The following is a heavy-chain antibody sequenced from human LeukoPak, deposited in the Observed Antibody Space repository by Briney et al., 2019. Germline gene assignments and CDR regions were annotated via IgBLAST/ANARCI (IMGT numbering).Heavy chain of an antibody. J-gene: IGHJ6*02. CDR1: GFTFSSYS. V-gene: IGHV3-21*01. D-gene: IGHD3-10*01. CDR2: ISSSSNYI. CDR3: ARDLTMVRGAKSTYYYYYYGMDV. Sequence: GGSLRLSCAASGFTFSSYSMNWVRQAPGKGLEWVSSISSSSNYIYYVDSVKGRFTISRDNSKNTLYLQMNSLRAEDTAVYYCARDLTMVRGAKSTYYYYYYGMDVWGQGTTVTVSS.